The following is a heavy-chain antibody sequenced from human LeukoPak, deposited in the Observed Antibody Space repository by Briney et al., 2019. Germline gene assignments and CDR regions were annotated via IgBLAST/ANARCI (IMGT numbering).Heavy chain of an antibody. V-gene: IGHV3-30*02. CDR1: GFSFSSYA. Sequence: ETGGSLRLSCAASGFSFSSYAMSWVRQAPGKGLEWVAFIRYDGSNKYYADSVKGRFTISRDNSKNTLYLQMNSLRAEDTAVYYCAKGDTLLWFGDHRGGWFDPWGQGTLVTVSS. CDR2: IRYDGSNK. CDR3: AKGDTLLWFGDHRGGWFDP. D-gene: IGHD3-10*01. J-gene: IGHJ5*02.